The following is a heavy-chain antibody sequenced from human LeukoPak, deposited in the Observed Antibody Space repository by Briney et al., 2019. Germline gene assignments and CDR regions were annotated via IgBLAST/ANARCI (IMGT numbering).Heavy chain of an antibody. J-gene: IGHJ4*02. CDR2: ISSSGSST. V-gene: IGHV3-11*05. CDR1: GFTFSDYY. Sequence: GGSLRLSCAASGFTFSDYYTSWIRQAPGKGLERISYISSSGSSTNYADSVKGRFTISRDNAKNSLYLQMNSLRVEDTAVYYCARDLIHRSGEADYWGQGTLVTVSS. D-gene: IGHD3-22*01. CDR3: ARDLIHRSGEADY.